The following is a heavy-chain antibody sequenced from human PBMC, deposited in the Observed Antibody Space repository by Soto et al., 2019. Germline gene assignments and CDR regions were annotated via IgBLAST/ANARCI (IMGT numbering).Heavy chain of an antibody. CDR1: GYTFTSYY. J-gene: IGHJ4*02. CDR2: ISTYNGNK. CDR3: ARDLPPSDY. Sequence: QVQLVQSGAEVKKPGASVKVSCKASGYTFTSYYISWVRQAPGQGLEWMGWISTYNGNKKYAQKLQGRVTMTTDTSTSTADMELRSLRSDDTAVYYCARDLPPSDYWGQGTLVTVSS. V-gene: IGHV1-18*01. D-gene: IGHD2-2*01.